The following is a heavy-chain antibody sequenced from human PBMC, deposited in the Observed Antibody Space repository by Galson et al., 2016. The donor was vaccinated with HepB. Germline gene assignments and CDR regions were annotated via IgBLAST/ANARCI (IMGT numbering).Heavy chain of an antibody. V-gene: IGHV1-18*01. CDR2: ISTYSGNT. Sequence: SVKVSCKASGYTFTTSGISWVRQAPGQGLEWMGWISTYSGNTKYAQKFQGGLTLTTDSSTTTAYMELRSLRFDDTALYYCARDVQYRFDFWGQGTLVTVSS. D-gene: IGHD2/OR15-2a*01. J-gene: IGHJ4*02. CDR1: GYTFTTSG. CDR3: ARDVQYRFDF.